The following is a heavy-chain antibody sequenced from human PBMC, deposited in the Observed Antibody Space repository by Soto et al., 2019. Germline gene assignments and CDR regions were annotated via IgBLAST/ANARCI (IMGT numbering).Heavy chain of an antibody. Sequence: SSETLSLTCTVSGGPISPYYWSWIRQPAGKGLEWIGRIYSSGSTNYNPPLKSRVSMSPDTARNQISLKVKSVTAADTAVYYCAREGGYFDSSGSGVYHYYGVDVWGRGTTVTVSS. D-gene: IGHD3-22*01. CDR2: IYSSGST. V-gene: IGHV4-4*07. J-gene: IGHJ6*02. CDR1: GGPISPYY. CDR3: AREGGYFDSSGSGVYHYYGVDV.